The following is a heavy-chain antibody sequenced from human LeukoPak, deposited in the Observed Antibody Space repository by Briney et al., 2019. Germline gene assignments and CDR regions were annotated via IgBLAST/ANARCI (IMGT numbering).Heavy chain of an antibody. CDR1: GGSISSYY. CDR3: ARHTLYNYYYMDV. Sequence: PSETLSLTCTVSGGSISSYYWSWIRQPPGKGLEWIGYIYYSGSTNYNPSPKSRVTISVDTSKNQFSLKLSSVTAADTAVYYCARHTLYNYYYMDVWGKGTTVTVSS. J-gene: IGHJ6*03. CDR2: IYYSGST. V-gene: IGHV4-59*08.